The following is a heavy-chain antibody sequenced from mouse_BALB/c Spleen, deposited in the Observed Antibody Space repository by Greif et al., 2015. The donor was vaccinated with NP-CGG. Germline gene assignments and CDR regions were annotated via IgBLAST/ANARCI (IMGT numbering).Heavy chain of an antibody. D-gene: IGHD2-3*01. Sequence: EVMLVESGPGLVKPSQSLSLTCTVTGYSITSDYAWNWIRQFPGNKLEWMGYISYSGSTSYNPSLKSRISITRDTSKNQFFLQLNSVTTEDTATYYCATDDGYYRFAYWGQGTLVTVSA. V-gene: IGHV3-2*02. CDR1: GYSITSDYA. CDR2: ISYSGST. CDR3: ATDDGYYRFAY. J-gene: IGHJ3*01.